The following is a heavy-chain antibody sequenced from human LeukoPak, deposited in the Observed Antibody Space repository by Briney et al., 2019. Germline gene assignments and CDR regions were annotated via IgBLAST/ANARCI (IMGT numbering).Heavy chain of an antibody. CDR1: GGSISSYY. CDR3: AGRLWRRDGYNLSAFDI. CDR2: IYYSGST. Sequence: SETLSLTCTVSGGSISSYYWNWIRQPPGKGLEWIGYIYYSGSTNDNPSLKSRVTISVDTSKNQFSLKLSSVTAADTAVYYCAGRLWRRDGYNLSAFDIWGQGTMVTVS. D-gene: IGHD5-24*01. V-gene: IGHV4-59*01. J-gene: IGHJ3*02.